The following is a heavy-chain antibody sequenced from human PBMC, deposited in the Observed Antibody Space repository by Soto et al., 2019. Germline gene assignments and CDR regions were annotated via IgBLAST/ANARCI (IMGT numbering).Heavy chain of an antibody. J-gene: IGHJ4*02. V-gene: IGHV3-23*01. CDR1: GFTFGDYA. CDR2: VTGSATNI. D-gene: IGHD3-9*01. Sequence: EVQLLESGGGLIQPGGSLRLSCAASGFTFGDYAMSWVRQAPGKGLGGVATVTGSATNIYYTDSVKGRFAVSRDTSRDTLDLQMNRLTADDTAVYYCAKGGATYGLLTHYYWCQGTLVTVSS. CDR3: AKGGATYGLLTHYY.